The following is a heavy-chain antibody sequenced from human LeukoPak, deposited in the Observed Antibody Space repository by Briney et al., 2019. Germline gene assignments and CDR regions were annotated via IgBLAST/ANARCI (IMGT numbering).Heavy chain of an antibody. D-gene: IGHD2-8*02. J-gene: IGHJ4*02. CDR2: INPNGGGT. CDR3: ARVRQTGAESDS. V-gene: IGHV1-2*02. Sequence: GASVTVSCKASGYTFTGYYMYWVRQAPGQGLEWMGWINPNGGGTSYAQKFQDRVTMTRDTSINTAYMELTRLTSDDTAVYYCARVRQTGAESDSRGQGTLVTVSS. CDR1: GYTFTGYY.